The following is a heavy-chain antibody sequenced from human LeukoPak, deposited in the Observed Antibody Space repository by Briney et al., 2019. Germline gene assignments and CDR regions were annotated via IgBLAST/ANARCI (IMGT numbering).Heavy chain of an antibody. CDR1: GGSFSGYY. J-gene: IGHJ6*02. CDR3: AREPFTMVRGASYYYGMDV. Sequence: ASETLSLTCAVYGGSFSGYYWSWIRQPPGKGLEWIGYIYYSGSIYYNPSLKSRVTISVDTSKNQFSLKLSSVTAADTAVYYCAREPFTMVRGASYYYGMDVWGQGTTVTVSS. D-gene: IGHD3-10*01. V-gene: IGHV4-30-4*01. CDR2: IYYSGSI.